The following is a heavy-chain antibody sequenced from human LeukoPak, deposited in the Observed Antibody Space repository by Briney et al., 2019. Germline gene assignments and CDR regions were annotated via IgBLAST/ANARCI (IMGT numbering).Heavy chain of an antibody. V-gene: IGHV3-48*02. J-gene: IGHJ4*02. CDR3: ARDPHALDL. CDR2: IHKSGTIT. CDR1: GFSFSTYS. Sequence: GGSLRLSCAASGFSFSTYSMNWVRHAPGKGLEWVSYIHKSGTITYYRDSVKGRFTISRDNAKNSLYLQMNSLRDEDTAVYYCARDPHALDLWGQGTLVTVSS.